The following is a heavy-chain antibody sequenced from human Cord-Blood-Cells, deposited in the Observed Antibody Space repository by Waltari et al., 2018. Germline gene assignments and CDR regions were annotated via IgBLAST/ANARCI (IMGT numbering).Heavy chain of an antibody. CDR3: ARLGERGYSYGRDY. V-gene: IGHV4-39*01. D-gene: IGHD5-18*01. CDR1: GGSISSSSYY. Sequence: QLQLQESGPGLVKPSETLSLTCTASGGSISSSSYYWGWIRPPPGKGLEWIGSIYYSGSTYYNPSLKSRVTISVDTSKNQFSLKLSSVTAADTAVYYCARLGERGYSYGRDYWGQGTLVTVSS. J-gene: IGHJ4*02. CDR2: IYYSGST.